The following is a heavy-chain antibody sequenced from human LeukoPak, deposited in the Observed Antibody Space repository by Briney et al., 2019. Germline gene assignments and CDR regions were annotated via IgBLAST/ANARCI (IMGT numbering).Heavy chain of an antibody. D-gene: IGHD3-16*01. CDR1: GGSISSGGYY. CDR3: ASWGRGPDY. J-gene: IGHJ4*02. CDR2: IYHSGST. V-gene: IGHV4-30-2*01. Sequence: KPSETLSLTCTVSGGSISSGGYYWSWIRQPPGKGLEWIGYIYHSGSTYYNPSLKSRVTISVDRSRNQFSLKLSSVTAADTAVYYCASWGRGPDYWGQGTLVTVSS.